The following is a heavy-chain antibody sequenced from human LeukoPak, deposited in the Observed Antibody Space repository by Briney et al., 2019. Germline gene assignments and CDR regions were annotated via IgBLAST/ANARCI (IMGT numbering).Heavy chain of an antibody. D-gene: IGHD2-21*02. CDR1: GGSINNYY. V-gene: IGHV4-4*07. CDR2: IYSSGKT. CDR3: ARLSRPGDLDAFDI. Sequence: SETLSLTCTVSGGSINNYYWTWIRQPAGKGLEWIGRIYSSGKTNYNPSLKSRVTMSVDTSNNQLSLMMTSVTAADTAVYYCARLSRPGDLDAFDIWGQGTMVTVSS. J-gene: IGHJ3*02.